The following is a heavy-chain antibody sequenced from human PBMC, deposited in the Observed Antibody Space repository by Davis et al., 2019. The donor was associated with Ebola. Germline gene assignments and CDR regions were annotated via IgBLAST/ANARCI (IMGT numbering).Heavy chain of an antibody. CDR3: ARGGGSSKRTMGY. J-gene: IGHJ4*02. D-gene: IGHD1-26*01. Sequence: SSVKVSCKASGGTFSTYAISWVRQAPGQGLEWMGGIIPIFGTTNYAQKFQGRVTITADESTSTAYMELSSLRSEDTAVYYCARGGGSSKRTMGYWGQGTLVTVSS. V-gene: IGHV1-69*13. CDR2: IIPIFGTT. CDR1: GGTFSTYA.